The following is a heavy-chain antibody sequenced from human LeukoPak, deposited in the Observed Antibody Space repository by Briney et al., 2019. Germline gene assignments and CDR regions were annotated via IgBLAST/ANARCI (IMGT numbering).Heavy chain of an antibody. Sequence: SETLSLTCTVSGGSISRYYWSWIRQPAGKGLEWIGRIYASGSTNYNPSLKSRVTMSVDTSKNQFSLKLTSVTAADTAVYYCARVRGGSGLNAFDIWGQGTMVTVSS. D-gene: IGHD2-15*01. V-gene: IGHV4-4*07. J-gene: IGHJ3*02. CDR1: GGSISRYY. CDR2: IYASGST. CDR3: ARVRGGSGLNAFDI.